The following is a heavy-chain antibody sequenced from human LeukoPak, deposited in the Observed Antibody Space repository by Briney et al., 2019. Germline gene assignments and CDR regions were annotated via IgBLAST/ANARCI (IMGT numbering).Heavy chain of an antibody. Sequence: SQTLSLTCTVSGGSISSGDYYWSWIRQPPGQGLEWIGEISLSGHTSFNPSLKSRVTMSLDESKNHLSLNLASVTAADTAVYYCSRESGPFSPFGHWGQGTLVTVTS. V-gene: IGHV4-30-4*01. CDR1: GGSISSGDYY. J-gene: IGHJ4*02. CDR2: ISLSGHT. D-gene: IGHD1-26*01. CDR3: SRESGPFSPFGH.